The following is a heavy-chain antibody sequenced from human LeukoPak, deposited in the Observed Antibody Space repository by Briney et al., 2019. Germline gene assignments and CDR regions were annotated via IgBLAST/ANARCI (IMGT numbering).Heavy chain of an antibody. J-gene: IGHJ6*02. D-gene: IGHD2-2*01. V-gene: IGHV3-30*18. CDR2: ISDDGNIK. CDR3: AKEGKPAADYGMDV. Sequence: GGSLRLSCAASGFTFSSYGMHWVRQAPGKGLEWVALISDDGNIKSYADSVKGRFTISRDGSKNTLFLQMNSLRAEDTAVYYCAKEGKPAADYGMDVWGQGTTVTVSS. CDR1: GFTFSSYG.